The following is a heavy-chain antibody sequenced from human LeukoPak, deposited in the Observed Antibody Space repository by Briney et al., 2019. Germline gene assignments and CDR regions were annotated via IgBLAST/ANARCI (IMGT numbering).Heavy chain of an antibody. V-gene: IGHV4-39*01. D-gene: IGHD6-25*01. CDR3: AKRAAGKNWFDP. J-gene: IGHJ5*02. Sequence: SETLSLTCTVSGGSISSVGYYWGWIRQPPGKGLEWIASINYSGKTYNNPSLKSRVTISVDTSKNQFSLRLYSVTAADTAVYYCAKRAAGKNWFDPWGQGTLVTVSS. CDR2: INYSGKT. CDR1: GGSISSVGYY.